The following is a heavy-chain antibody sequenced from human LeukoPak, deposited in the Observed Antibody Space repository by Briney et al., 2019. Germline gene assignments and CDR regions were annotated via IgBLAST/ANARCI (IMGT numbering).Heavy chain of an antibody. J-gene: IGHJ6*02. CDR2: ISYDGSNK. V-gene: IGHV3-30*18. Sequence: GGSLRLSCAASGFTFGDTWMNWVRQAPGKGLEWVAVISYDGSNKYYADSVKGRFTISRDNSKNTLYLQMNSLRAEDTAVYYCAKDRGSGWVYYYYGMDVWGQGTTVTVSS. CDR1: GFTFGDTW. D-gene: IGHD6-19*01. CDR3: AKDRGSGWVYYYYGMDV.